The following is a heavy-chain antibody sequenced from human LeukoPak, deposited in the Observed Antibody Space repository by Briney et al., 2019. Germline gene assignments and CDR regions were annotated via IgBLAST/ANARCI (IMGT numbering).Heavy chain of an antibody. J-gene: IGHJ4*02. V-gene: IGHV1-2*02. CDR1: GYTFTGYY. CDR2: INPNRGGT. D-gene: IGHD6-13*01. CDR3: ARAPEPGYSSSWYYFDY. Sequence: ASVKVSCKASGYTFTGYYMHWVRQAPGQGLEWMGWINPNRGGTNYAQRFQGRVTMTRDTSISTAYMELSRLRSDDTAVYYCARAPEPGYSSSWYYFDYWGQGTLVTVSS.